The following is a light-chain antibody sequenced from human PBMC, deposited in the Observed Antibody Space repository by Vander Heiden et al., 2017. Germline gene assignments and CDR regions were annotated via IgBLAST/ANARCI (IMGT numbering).Light chain of an antibody. J-gene: IGLJ3*02. Sequence: SVLPQPPSASGTTGQGVPISCSGSGSNIGSNTVNWYQQLPGTAPKRLIYSNNQRPSGVPDRVSGSKSGTSASLAISGLQSEDEADYYCAAWDGSLNGWVFGGGTTLTVL. CDR2: SNN. CDR1: GSNIGSNT. CDR3: AAWDGSLNGWV. V-gene: IGLV1-44*01.